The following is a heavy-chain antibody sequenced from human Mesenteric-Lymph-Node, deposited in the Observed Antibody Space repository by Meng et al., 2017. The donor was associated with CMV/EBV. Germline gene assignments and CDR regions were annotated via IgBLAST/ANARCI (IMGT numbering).Heavy chain of an antibody. CDR1: GFTFSSYA. J-gene: IGHJ6*02. D-gene: IGHD6-13*01. CDR3: AREVTGYSSSYYYNHGMDV. CDR2: ISGSGGST. Sequence: GGSLRLSCAASGFTFSSYAMSWVRQAPGKGLEWVSAISGSGGSTYYADSVKGRFTISRDNSKNTLYLQMNSLRSEDTAVYYCAREVTGYSSSYYYNHGMDVWGQGTTVTVSS. V-gene: IGHV3-23*01.